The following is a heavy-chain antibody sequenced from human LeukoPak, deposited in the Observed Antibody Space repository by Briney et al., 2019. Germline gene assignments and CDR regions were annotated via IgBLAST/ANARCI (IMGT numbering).Heavy chain of an antibody. CDR3: ATRNYYDSTGYYNY. V-gene: IGHV4-34*01. CDR1: GESFSGYY. D-gene: IGHD3-22*01. CDR2: TYHRGST. J-gene: IGHJ4*02. Sequence: PSETLSLTCAVYGESFSGYYWSWIRQPPGKGLEWIGETYHRGSTNYNPSLKSRVTISLDKSKNQFSLKLSSVTAADTAVYYCATRNYYDSTGYYNYWGQGTLVTVSS.